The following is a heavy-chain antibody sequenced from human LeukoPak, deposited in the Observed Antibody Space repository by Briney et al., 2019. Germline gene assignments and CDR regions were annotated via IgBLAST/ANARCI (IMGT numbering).Heavy chain of an antibody. V-gene: IGHV3-30*03. CDR3: ARITGGGSYHYPFDY. CDR2: ISYDGSNK. D-gene: IGHD1-26*01. Sequence: GGSLRLSCTASGFTFSSYGTHWVRQAPGKGLEWVAVISYDGSNKYYADSVKGRFTISRDNSKNTLYLQMNSLRAEDTAVYYCARITGGGSYHYPFDYWGQGTLVTVSS. CDR1: GFTFSSYG. J-gene: IGHJ4*02.